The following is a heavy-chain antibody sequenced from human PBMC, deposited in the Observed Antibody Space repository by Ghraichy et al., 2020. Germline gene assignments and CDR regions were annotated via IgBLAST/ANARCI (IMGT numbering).Heavy chain of an antibody. CDR2: IDWDDDK. D-gene: IGHD1-26*01. Sequence: QTLSLTCTFSGFSLNSSGMSVSWIRQPPGKALEWLARIDWDDDKYYTTSLMPRLTISKDTSKNQVVLIMTNMDPVDTVTYYCARRRRRILGYFDFWGRGTLVTVSS. V-gene: IGHV2-70*11. CDR3: ARRRRRILGYFDF. CDR1: GFSLNSSGMS. J-gene: IGHJ2*01.